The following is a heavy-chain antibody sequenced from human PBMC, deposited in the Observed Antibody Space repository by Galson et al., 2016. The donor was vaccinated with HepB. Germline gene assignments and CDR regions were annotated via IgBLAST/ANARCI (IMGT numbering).Heavy chain of an antibody. V-gene: IGHV6-1*01. Sequence: CAISGDSVSSNSAAWNWVRQSPSRGLEWLGRAYYRSMWFNDYAVSVKRRMTITPDTSKTHFSLQLNSVTPEDTAVYYCARGRDSAVAGTILDYWGLGILVTVSS. J-gene: IGHJ4*02. CDR1: GDSVSSNSAA. D-gene: IGHD6-19*01. CDR2: AYYRSMWFN. CDR3: ARGRDSAVAGTILDY.